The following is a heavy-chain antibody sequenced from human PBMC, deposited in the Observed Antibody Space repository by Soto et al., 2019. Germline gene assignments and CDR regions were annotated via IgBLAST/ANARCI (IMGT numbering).Heavy chain of an antibody. Sequence: EVQLLESGGGLVQPGGSLRISCAASGFTFSNYGMSWVRQAPGKGLEWVSVMSGSGDDAYYADSVKGRFTISRDNSKNMLYLQMNSLRAEDTAVYFCAKKVTIYAVDPADYWGQGTQVAVSS. V-gene: IGHV3-23*01. D-gene: IGHD3-3*01. CDR3: AKKVTIYAVDPADY. CDR2: MSGSGDDA. J-gene: IGHJ4*02. CDR1: GFTFSNYG.